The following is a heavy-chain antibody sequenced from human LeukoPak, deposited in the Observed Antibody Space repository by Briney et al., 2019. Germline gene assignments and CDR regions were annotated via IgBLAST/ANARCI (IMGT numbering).Heavy chain of an antibody. CDR3: ASTQLNYYDSSGYYGPTWGY. J-gene: IGHJ4*02. CDR2: IYYSGST. V-gene: IGHV4-39*01. D-gene: IGHD3-22*01. Sequence: SETLSLTCTVSGGSISSSSYYWGWIRQPPGKGLEWIGSIYYSGSTYYNPSLKSRVTISVDTSENQFSLKLSSVTAADTAVYYCASTQLNYYDSSGYYGPTWGYWGQGTLVTVSS. CDR1: GGSISSSSYY.